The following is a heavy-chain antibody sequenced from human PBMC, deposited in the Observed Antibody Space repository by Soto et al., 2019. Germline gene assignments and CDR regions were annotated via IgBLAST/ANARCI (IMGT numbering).Heavy chain of an antibody. D-gene: IGHD3-16*02. CDR2: IIPIFGTA. V-gene: IGHV1-69*12. CDR1: GGTFSRYG. J-gene: IGHJ4*02. Sequence: QVQLVQSGAEVKQPGSSVKVSCKASGGTFSRYGISWVRQAPGQGLEWMGGIIPIFGTANYAQKFQVRVTSTADESSGTAYRDLSTMSSEETAVYYCARGMIKFGGVIGLDYWGQGNRVTVSS. CDR3: ARGMIKFGGVIGLDY.